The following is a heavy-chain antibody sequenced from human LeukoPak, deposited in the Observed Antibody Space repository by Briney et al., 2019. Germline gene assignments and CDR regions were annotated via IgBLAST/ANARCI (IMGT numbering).Heavy chain of an antibody. CDR2: MNPNSGNT. J-gene: IGHJ4*02. D-gene: IGHD6-13*01. CDR1: GYTFTSYD. CDR3: ARGTQDSSSHDY. V-gene: IGHV1-8*01. Sequence: ASVKVSCKASGYTFTSYDINWVRQATGQGLEWMGWMNPNSGNTGYAQKFQGRVTMTRNTSISTAYMELSSLRSEDTAVYYCARGTQDSSSHDYWGQGTLVTVFS.